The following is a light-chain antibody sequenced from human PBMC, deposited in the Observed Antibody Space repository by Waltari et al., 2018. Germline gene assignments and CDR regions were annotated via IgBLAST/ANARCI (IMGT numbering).Light chain of an antibody. CDR3: QQTYKSPPT. J-gene: IGKJ3*01. V-gene: IGKV1-39*01. Sequence: DVLVTQSTSSLSASVGARVTLTCRASHSIANFLNWYQHMPGKAPRLLIHDSSTLQPGVSPRFSGSTSGTDFILTIDTLHPEDFATYYCQQTYKSPPTFGPGTKVDV. CDR1: HSIANF. CDR2: DSS.